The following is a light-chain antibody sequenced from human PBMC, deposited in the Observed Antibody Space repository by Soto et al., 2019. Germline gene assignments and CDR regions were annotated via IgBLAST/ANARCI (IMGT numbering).Light chain of an antibody. J-gene: IGKJ1*01. CDR3: HQYGSSPGT. CDR2: GAS. Sequence: ETVLTQSPGTLSLSPGERATVSCRASQRVTSNYLAWYQQKPGQAPRLLIFGASIRDTGIPDRFSGSGSGTDFTLTISRLEPEDFAVYYCHQYGSSPGTFGQGTKVEIK. V-gene: IGKV3-20*01. CDR1: QRVTSNY.